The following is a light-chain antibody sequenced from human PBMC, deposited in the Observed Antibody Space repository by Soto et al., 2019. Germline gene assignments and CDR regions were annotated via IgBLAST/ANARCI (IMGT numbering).Light chain of an antibody. Sequence: DIVMTQSPDSLAVSLGERATINCKSSQSVLYSSNNKNYLAWYQQTPGQPPKLLIYWASTRGSGVPDRFSGSGSGTDFTLTISGLQPEDVAVYYCQQYYSTPYTFGQGTKLEIK. CDR2: WAS. V-gene: IGKV4-1*01. J-gene: IGKJ2*01. CDR3: QQYYSTPYT. CDR1: QSVLYSSNNKNY.